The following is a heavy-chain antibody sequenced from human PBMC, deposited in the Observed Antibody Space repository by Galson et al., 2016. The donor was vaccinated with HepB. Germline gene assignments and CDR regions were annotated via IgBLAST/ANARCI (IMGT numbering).Heavy chain of an antibody. CDR1: GFTFSTYS. J-gene: IGHJ4*02. V-gene: IGHV3-48*02. CDR3: ARYSSASYRSIYY. Sequence: SLRLSCAASGFTFSTYSMNWVRQRPGKALEWLSHLSSRFGTIFYADSVKGRFTSSRDNGKNSVFLQLNGLRDDDTALYYCARYSSASYRSIYYWGQGTLVTVSS. CDR2: LSSRFGTI. D-gene: IGHD6-19*01.